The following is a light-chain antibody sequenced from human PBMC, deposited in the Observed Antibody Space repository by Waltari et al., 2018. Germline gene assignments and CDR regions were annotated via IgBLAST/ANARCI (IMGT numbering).Light chain of an antibody. CDR1: QSLLYSDGNTY. CDR3: MQGTQWPIT. V-gene: IGKV2-30*01. J-gene: IGKJ3*01. Sequence: DVVMTQSPLSLPVTLGQPASISCKSNQSLLYSDGNTYLNWFLQRPGQPPRRLIHKVSNRDSGVPDRFSGSGSGTVFTLKIIRVESEDVGIYYCMQGTQWPITFGPGTKVEIK. CDR2: KVS.